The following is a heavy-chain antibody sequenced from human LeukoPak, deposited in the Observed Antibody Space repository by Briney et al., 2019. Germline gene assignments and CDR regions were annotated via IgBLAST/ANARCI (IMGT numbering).Heavy chain of an antibody. D-gene: IGHD5-12*01. V-gene: IGHV4-30-4*01. Sequence: SETLSLTCTVSGGSISSGDSYWGWIRQPPGEGLEWIGYIYYSGSTYYNPSLKSRVTMSLDTSKNQFSLKLSSVTAADTAVYYCARARSGYDKYYFDYWGQGTLVTVSS. CDR1: GGSISSGDSY. CDR3: ARARSGYDKYYFDY. CDR2: IYYSGST. J-gene: IGHJ4*02.